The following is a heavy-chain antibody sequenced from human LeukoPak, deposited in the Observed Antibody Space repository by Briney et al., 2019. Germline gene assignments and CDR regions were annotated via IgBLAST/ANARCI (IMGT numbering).Heavy chain of an antibody. V-gene: IGHV3-64*01. CDR1: GFTFSSYA. CDR2: ISSNGGST. Sequence: GGSLRLSCAASGFTFSSYAMHWVRQAPGRGLEYVSAISSNGGSTYYANSVKGRFTISRDNSKNTLFLQMGSLRAEDMAVYYCARGGSIAARPIDYWGQGTLVTVSS. CDR3: ARGGSIAARPIDY. D-gene: IGHD6-6*01. J-gene: IGHJ4*02.